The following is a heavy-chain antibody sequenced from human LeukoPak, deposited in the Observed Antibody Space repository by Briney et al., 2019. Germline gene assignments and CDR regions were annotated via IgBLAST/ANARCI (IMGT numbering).Heavy chain of an antibody. CDR2: INAGNGNT. J-gene: IGHJ4*02. CDR3: ATQHPGLRFSLSPRFDY. CDR1: GYTFTSYA. V-gene: IGHV1-3*01. Sequence: EASVKVSCKASGYTFTSYAMHWVRQAPGQRLEWMGWINAGNGNTKYSQKFQGRVTITRDTSASTAYMELSSLRSEDTAVYYCATQHPGLRFSLSPRFDYWGQGTLVTVSS. D-gene: IGHD5-12*01.